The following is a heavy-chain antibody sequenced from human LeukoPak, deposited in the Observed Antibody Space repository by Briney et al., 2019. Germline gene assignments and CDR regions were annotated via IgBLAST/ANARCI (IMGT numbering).Heavy chain of an antibody. Sequence: GGSLRLSCAASGFTFSSYAMSWVRQAPGKGLEWVSAINGIGGSTYYADSVKGRFIISRDNAKNTLNLQMNSLRAEDTAVYYCARDLGQYYDTSDNWFDPWGQGTLVTVSS. CDR3: ARDLGQYYDTSDNWFDP. J-gene: IGHJ5*02. CDR2: INGIGGST. V-gene: IGHV3-23*01. D-gene: IGHD3-22*01. CDR1: GFTFSSYA.